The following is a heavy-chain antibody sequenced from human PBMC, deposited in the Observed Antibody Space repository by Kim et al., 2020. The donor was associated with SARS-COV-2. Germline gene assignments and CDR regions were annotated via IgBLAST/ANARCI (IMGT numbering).Heavy chain of an antibody. J-gene: IGHJ6*02. D-gene: IGHD5-18*01. CDR3: AGGYNV. CDR2: IYTSGGT. CDR1: GGSISSGSYY. Sequence: SETLSLTCTVSGGSISSGSYYWSWIRQPAGKGLEWIGRIYTSGGTNYNPSLKSRVTISVDTSKNQFSLKLSSVTAADTAVYYCAGGYNVWGQGTTVTVSS. V-gene: IGHV4-61*02.